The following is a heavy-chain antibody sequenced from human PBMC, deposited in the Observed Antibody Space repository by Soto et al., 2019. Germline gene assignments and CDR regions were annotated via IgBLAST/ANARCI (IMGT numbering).Heavy chain of an antibody. CDR2: IGSSSSYI. D-gene: IGHD3-22*01. J-gene: IGHJ6*02. V-gene: IGHV3-21*01. Sequence: GGSLRLSCAASELTATTRCMSWVRQAPGKGLEWVSGIGSSSSYIYYADSVKGRFTISRDNAKNSLYLQMNSLRAEDTAVYYCARYDSSGYYWPYYYYGMDVWGQGTTVTVSS. CDR1: ELTATTRC. CDR3: ARYDSSGYYWPYYYYGMDV.